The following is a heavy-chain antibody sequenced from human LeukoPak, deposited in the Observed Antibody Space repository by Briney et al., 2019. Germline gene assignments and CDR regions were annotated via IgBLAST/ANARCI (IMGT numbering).Heavy chain of an antibody. V-gene: IGHV4-39*07. D-gene: IGHD4-17*01. J-gene: IGHJ4*02. CDR3: ARDRYGDRGGIFDY. CDR2: IYYSGST. Sequence: ASETLSLTCAVSGGSISSGGYYWGWIRQPPGKGLEWIGSIYYSGSTYYNPSLKSRVTISVDTSKNQFSLKLSSVTAADTAVYYCARDRYGDRGGIFDYWGQGTLVTVSS. CDR1: GGSISSGGYY.